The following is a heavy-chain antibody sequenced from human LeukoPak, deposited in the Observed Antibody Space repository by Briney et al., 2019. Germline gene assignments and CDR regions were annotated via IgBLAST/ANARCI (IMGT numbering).Heavy chain of an antibody. V-gene: IGHV1-3*01. Sequence: ASVKVSCKASGYTFTSYAMHWVRQAPGQRLEWMGWINAGNGNTKYSQKFQGRVTITRDTSASTAYMELSSLRSEDTAVYYCARAIGYYVSSGYYYYFDYWGQGTLVTVSS. CDR2: INAGNGNT. CDR1: GYTFTSYA. D-gene: IGHD3-22*01. J-gene: IGHJ4*02. CDR3: ARAIGYYVSSGYYYYFDY.